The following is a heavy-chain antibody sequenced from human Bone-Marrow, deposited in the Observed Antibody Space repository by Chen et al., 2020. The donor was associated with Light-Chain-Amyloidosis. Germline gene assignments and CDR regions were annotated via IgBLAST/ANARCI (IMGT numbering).Heavy chain of an antibody. CDR1: GFTFSSYE. D-gene: IGHD6-13*01. CDR3: ARGPIAAAFVGYFDY. V-gene: IGHV3-48*03. CDR2: ISSSGSTI. J-gene: IGHJ4*02. Sequence: EVQLVESGGGLVQPGGSLRLSCAASGFTFSSYEMNWVRQAPGKGLGWVSYISSSGSTIYYADSVKGRFTISRDNAKNSLYLQMNSLRAEDTAVYYCARGPIAAAFVGYFDYWGQGTLVTVSS.